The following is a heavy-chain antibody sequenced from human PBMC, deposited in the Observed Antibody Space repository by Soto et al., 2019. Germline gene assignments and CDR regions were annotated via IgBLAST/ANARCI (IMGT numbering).Heavy chain of an antibody. CDR3: AKDGRGAAKNYYYYMDV. CDR1: GFTFSSYG. V-gene: IGHV3-30*18. D-gene: IGHD1-26*01. Sequence: GGSLRLSCAASGFTFSSYGMHWVRQAPGKGLEWVAVISYDGSNKYYADSLKGRFTISRDNSKNTLYLQMNSLRAEDTAVYYCAKDGRGAAKNYYYYMDVWGKGTTVTVSS. J-gene: IGHJ6*03. CDR2: ISYDGSNK.